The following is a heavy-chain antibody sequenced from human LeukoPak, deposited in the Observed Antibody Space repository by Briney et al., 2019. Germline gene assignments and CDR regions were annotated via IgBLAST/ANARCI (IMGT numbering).Heavy chain of an antibody. J-gene: IGHJ5*02. CDR3: ATLPGGVTTPNPS. CDR2: VSTSGST. D-gene: IGHD4-17*01. CDR1: GGSISSGRYY. Sequence: SETLSLTCTVSGGSISSGRYYWSWIRQTAGKGLEWIGRVSTSGSTNYNPSLKSRVTISLDTSKNQFSLKLTSVTAADTAVYYCATLPGGVTTPNPSWGQGTLVTVSS. V-gene: IGHV4-61*02.